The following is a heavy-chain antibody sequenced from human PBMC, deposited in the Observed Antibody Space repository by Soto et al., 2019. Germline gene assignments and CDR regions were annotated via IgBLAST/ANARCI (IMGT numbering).Heavy chain of an antibody. D-gene: IGHD4-17*01. Sequence: VASLKVSCKASGYTFTSYAMHWVRQAPGQRLEWMGWINAGNGNTKYSQKFQGRVTITRDTSASTAYMELSSLRSEDTAVYYCARFETRGDYGNDWGQGTLVNVSS. J-gene: IGHJ4*02. V-gene: IGHV1-3*01. CDR1: GYTFTSYA. CDR3: ARFETRGDYGND. CDR2: INAGNGNT.